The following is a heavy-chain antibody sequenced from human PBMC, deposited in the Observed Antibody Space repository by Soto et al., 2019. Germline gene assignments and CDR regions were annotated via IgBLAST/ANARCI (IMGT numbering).Heavy chain of an antibody. CDR3: AKCIXMVRGVIITNWFDP. V-gene: IGHV1-69*02. CDR1: GGTFSSYT. J-gene: IGHJ5*02. CDR2: IIPILGIA. D-gene: IGHD3-10*01. Sequence: SVKVSCKASGGTFSSYTISWVRQAPGQGLEWMGRIIPILGIANYAQKFQGRVTITADKSTSTAYMELSSLRSEDTAVYYCAKCIXMVRGVIITNWFDPWGQGTLVTVSS.